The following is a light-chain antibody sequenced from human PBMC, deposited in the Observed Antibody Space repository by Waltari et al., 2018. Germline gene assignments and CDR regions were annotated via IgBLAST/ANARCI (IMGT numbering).Light chain of an antibody. CDR1: QSIRSY. CDR3: QQSYSTPRT. J-gene: IGKJ1*01. Sequence: DIQMTQSPSSLSASAGDRVTITCRASQSIRSYLNWYQQKPGKAPKLLIYAASSLQSGVPSRFSGSGSGTDFTLTISSLQPEDFATYYCQQSYSTPRTFGQGTKVEIK. CDR2: AAS. V-gene: IGKV1-39*01.